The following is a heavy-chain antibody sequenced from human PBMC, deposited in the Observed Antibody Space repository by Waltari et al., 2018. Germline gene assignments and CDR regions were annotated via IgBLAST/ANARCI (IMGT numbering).Heavy chain of an antibody. CDR1: GYSISSSNW. V-gene: IGHV4-28*06. Sequence: QVQLQESGPGLVKPSDTLSLTCAVSGYSISSSNWWGWIRQPPGKGLEWIGYIYYSGSTNYNPSLKSRVTMSVDTSKNQFALKLSSVTALDTAVYYCARITFDYYDSSGSINWFDPWGQGTLVTVSS. CDR2: IYYSGST. J-gene: IGHJ5*02. CDR3: ARITFDYYDSSGSINWFDP. D-gene: IGHD3-22*01.